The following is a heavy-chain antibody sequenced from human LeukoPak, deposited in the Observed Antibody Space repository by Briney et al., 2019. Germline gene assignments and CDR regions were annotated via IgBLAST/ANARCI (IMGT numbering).Heavy chain of an antibody. CDR1: GFTFRSYG. V-gene: IGHV3-33*01. Sequence: PGRSLRLSCAASGFTFRSYGMHWVRQAPGKGLEWVAVIWYDGSNKYYADSVKGRFTISRDNSKNTLYLQMNSLRAEDTAVYYCARDEGLDPYYFDYWGQGTLVTVSS. D-gene: IGHD3/OR15-3a*01. J-gene: IGHJ4*02. CDR3: ARDEGLDPYYFDY. CDR2: IWYDGSNK.